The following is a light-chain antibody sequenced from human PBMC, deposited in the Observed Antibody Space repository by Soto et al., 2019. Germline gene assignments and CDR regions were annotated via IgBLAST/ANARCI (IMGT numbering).Light chain of an antibody. CDR2: DAS. CDR1: QSVTNY. CDR3: QQYGSSPPYN. V-gene: IGKV3-11*01. J-gene: IGKJ2*01. Sequence: EIVMTQSPATLSVSPVEIATLSFRASQSVTNYIAWYQQRPGQAPRLLIYDASNRATGVPARFSGSGSGTDFTLTISDLEPADFAVYYCQQYGSSPPYNFGQGTKVDIK.